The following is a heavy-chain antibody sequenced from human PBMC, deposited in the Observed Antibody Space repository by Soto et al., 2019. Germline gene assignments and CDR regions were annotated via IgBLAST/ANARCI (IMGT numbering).Heavy chain of an antibody. CDR1: GGTFSSYA. J-gene: IGHJ4*02. CDR3: ARPGLRFLEWLFFDY. D-gene: IGHD3-3*01. Sequence: GASVKVSCKASGGTFSSYAISWVRQAPGQGLEWMGGIIPIFGTANYAQKFQGRVTITADESTSTAYMELSSLRSEDTAVYYCARPGLRFLEWLFFDYWGQGTLVTVSS. CDR2: IIPIFGTA. V-gene: IGHV1-69*13.